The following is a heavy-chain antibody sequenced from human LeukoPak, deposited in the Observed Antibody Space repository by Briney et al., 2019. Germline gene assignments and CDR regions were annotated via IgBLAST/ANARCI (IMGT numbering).Heavy chain of an antibody. CDR2: IYYSGST. Sequence: KPSQTLSLTCTVSGGSFSSGGFSWSWIRQHPGKGLEWIGYIYYSGSTYYNPSLKSRVTISVDTSKNQFSLKLSSVTAADTAVYYCARGAVVAARYYYGMDVWGQGTTVTVSS. CDR1: GGSFSSGGFS. V-gene: IGHV4-31*03. J-gene: IGHJ6*02. D-gene: IGHD2-15*01. CDR3: ARGAVVAARYYYGMDV.